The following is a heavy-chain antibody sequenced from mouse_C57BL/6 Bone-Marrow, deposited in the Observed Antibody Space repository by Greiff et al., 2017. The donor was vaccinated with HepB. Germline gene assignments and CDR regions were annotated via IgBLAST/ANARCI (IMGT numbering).Heavy chain of an antibody. CDR2: ISSGGSYT. Sequence: EVQGVESGGGLVQPGGSLKLSCAASGFTFSSYGMSWVRQTPDKRLEWVATISSGGSYTYYPDSVKGRFTISRDNAKNTLYLQMSSLKSEDTAMYYCARRRSNYMLWYFDVWGTGTTVTVSS. J-gene: IGHJ1*03. V-gene: IGHV5-6*01. CDR1: GFTFSSYG. D-gene: IGHD2-5*01. CDR3: ARRRSNYMLWYFDV.